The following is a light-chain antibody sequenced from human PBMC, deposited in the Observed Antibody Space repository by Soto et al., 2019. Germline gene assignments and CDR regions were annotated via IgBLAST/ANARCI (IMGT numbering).Light chain of an antibody. V-gene: IGKV3-11*01. CDR3: QQRSNWPST. J-gene: IGKJ4*01. Sequence: EIVLTQSPVTLSLSPGERATLSCRASQRVSSYLAWYQQKPGQAPRLLIYDASNRATGIPARFSGSGSGTDFTLTISSLEPEDFAVYYCQQRSNWPSTFGGGTKVEIK. CDR1: QRVSSY. CDR2: DAS.